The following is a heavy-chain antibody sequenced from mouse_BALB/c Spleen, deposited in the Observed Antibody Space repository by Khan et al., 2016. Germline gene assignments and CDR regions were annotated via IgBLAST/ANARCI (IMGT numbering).Heavy chain of an antibody. D-gene: IGHD2-4*01. CDR2: IDPANGNT. Sequence: EVQLKQSGAELVKPGASVKLSCTASGFNIKDTYMHWVKQRPEQGLEWIGRIDPANGNTKYDPKFQGKATITADTSSNTAYLQLSSLTSEDTAVYYCAXSPYDYDVGFAYWGQGTLVTVSA. CDR1: GFNIKDTY. J-gene: IGHJ3*01. CDR3: AXSPYDYDVGFAY. V-gene: IGHV14-3*02.